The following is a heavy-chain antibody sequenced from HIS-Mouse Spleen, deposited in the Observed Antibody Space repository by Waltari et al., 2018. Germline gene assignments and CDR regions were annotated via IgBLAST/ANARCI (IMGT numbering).Heavy chain of an antibody. J-gene: IGHJ4*02. D-gene: IGHD3-10*01. CDR3: ARDRLGGSGSYYFDY. Sequence: QVQLVESGGGVVQPGRSLRPPWSASGSPFSSYSMHWVRRAEGKGLEWVAVISYDGSNKYYADSVKGRFTISRDNSKNTLYLQMNSLRAEDTAVYYCARDRLGGSGSYYFDYWGQGTLVTVSS. CDR1: GSPFSSYS. CDR2: ISYDGSNK. V-gene: IGHV3-30*04.